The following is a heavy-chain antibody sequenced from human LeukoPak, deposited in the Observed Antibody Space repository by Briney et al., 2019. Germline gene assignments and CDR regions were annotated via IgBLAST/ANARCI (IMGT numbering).Heavy chain of an antibody. Sequence: PSETLSLTCTVSGGSISSYYRSWIRQPAGKGLEWIGRIYTSGSTNYNPSLKSRVTMSVDTSKNQFSLKLSSVTAADTAVYYCARSGGDRGWYYFDYWGQGTLVTVSS. D-gene: IGHD6-19*01. CDR1: GGSISSYY. CDR2: IYTSGST. CDR3: ARSGGDRGWYYFDY. J-gene: IGHJ4*02. V-gene: IGHV4-4*07.